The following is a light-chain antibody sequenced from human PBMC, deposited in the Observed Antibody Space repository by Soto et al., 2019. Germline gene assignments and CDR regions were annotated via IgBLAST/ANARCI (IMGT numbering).Light chain of an antibody. CDR2: AAS. Sequence: AIRMTQSPSSLSASTGDRVTITCRASQGISSYLAWYQQKPGKAPKLLIYAASTLQSGVPSRFSGSGSGTDFTLTISCLQSEDFATSYCQQYYSYPLTFGPGTKVDIQ. V-gene: IGKV1-8*01. J-gene: IGKJ3*01. CDR1: QGISSY. CDR3: QQYYSYPLT.